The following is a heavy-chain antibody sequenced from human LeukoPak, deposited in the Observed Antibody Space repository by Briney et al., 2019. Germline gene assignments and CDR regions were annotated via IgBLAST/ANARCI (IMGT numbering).Heavy chain of an antibody. V-gene: IGHV4-34*01. CDR1: GGSFSGYY. Sequence: PSETLSLTCAVYGGSFSGYYWSWIRQPPGKGLEWIGSIYYSGSTYYNPSLKSRVTISVDTSKNQFSLKLSSVTAADTAVYYCARSLSYCGGDCYSDYYYYYMDVWGKGTTVTVSS. CDR3: ARSLSYCGGDCYSDYYYYYMDV. CDR2: IYYSGST. J-gene: IGHJ6*03. D-gene: IGHD2-21*02.